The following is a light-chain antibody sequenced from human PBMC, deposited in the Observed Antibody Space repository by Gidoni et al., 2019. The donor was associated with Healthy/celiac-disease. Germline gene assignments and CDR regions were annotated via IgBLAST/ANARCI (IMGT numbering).Light chain of an antibody. Sequence: AIRMTQSPSSFSASTGDRVTITCRASQGISSYLAWYQQKPGKAPKLLIYAASTLQSGGPSMFRGSGSGTDFTLTISCLQSEDFATYYCQQYYSYPRTFGGGTKVEIK. CDR2: AAS. J-gene: IGKJ4*01. V-gene: IGKV1-8*01. CDR3: QQYYSYPRT. CDR1: QGISSY.